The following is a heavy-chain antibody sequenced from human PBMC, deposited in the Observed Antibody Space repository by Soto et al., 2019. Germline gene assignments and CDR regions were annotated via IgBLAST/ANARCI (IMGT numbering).Heavy chain of an antibody. V-gene: IGHV3-23*01. Sequence: EVQLLESGGGLVQPGGSLRLSCAASGFAFSRYALSWVRQAPGKGLEWVSGMGGSVDSRSYADSVKGRFTLSRDDSKNTLYLQMNSLRPEDTAVYYCARDQISGWYDNWGQGNLLTVPS. CDR2: MGGSVDSR. CDR1: GFAFSRYA. CDR3: ARDQISGWYDN. J-gene: IGHJ5*02. D-gene: IGHD6-19*01.